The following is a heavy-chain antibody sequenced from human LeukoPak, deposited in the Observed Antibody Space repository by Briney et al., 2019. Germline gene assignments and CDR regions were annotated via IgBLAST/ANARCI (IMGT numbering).Heavy chain of an antibody. Sequence: GGSLRLSCSASGFTFSAYAMYWVRQAPGKGLEYVSGISSNGGSSFYADSVKGRFTISRDNSKNTLYLQMSSLRAEDTAVYYCVKITSVTGGDCWGQGTRLTVSS. CDR2: ISSNGGSS. CDR1: GFTFSAYA. D-gene: IGHD1-1*01. V-gene: IGHV3-64D*09. J-gene: IGHJ4*02. CDR3: VKITSVTGGDC.